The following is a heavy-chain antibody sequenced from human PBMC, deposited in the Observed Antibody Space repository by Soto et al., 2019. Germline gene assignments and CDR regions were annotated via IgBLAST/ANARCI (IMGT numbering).Heavy chain of an antibody. CDR3: ARALVVAVTRWYFDL. CDR2: ISSSSSYI. D-gene: IGHD2-15*01. J-gene: IGHJ2*01. CDR1: GFTFSSYS. Sequence: GGSLRLSCAASGFTFSSYSMNWVRQAPGKGLEWVSSISSSSSYIYYADSVKGRFTISRDNAKNSLYLQMNSLRAEDTAVYYCARALVVAVTRWYFDLWGRGTLVTVSS. V-gene: IGHV3-21*01.